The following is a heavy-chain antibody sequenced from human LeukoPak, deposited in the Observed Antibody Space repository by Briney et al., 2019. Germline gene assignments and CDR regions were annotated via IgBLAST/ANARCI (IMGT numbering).Heavy chain of an antibody. CDR3: ARVHFKLWFGDRIPPAFDP. J-gene: IGHJ5*02. D-gene: IGHD3-10*01. V-gene: IGHV4-61*01. CDR2: IYYSGST. CDR1: GGSISSSSYY. Sequence: SETLSLTCTVSGGSISSSSYYWSWIRQPPGKGLEWIGYIYYSGSTNYNPSLKSRVTISVDTSKNQFSLKLSSVTAADTAVYYCARVHFKLWFGDRIPPAFDPWGQGTLVTVSS.